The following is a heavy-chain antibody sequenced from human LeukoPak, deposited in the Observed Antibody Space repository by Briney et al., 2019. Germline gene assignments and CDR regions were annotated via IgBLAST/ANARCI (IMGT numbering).Heavy chain of an antibody. Sequence: GGALRLSCAAPGFTFSSYDMTWVRQAPGRGLEWVSSIRPSGDNTYYGDSVKGRFTISRDNSKNTVYLQMNNMRVDDTAVYYCARVAGWHWFDPWGQGTLVTVSS. CDR2: IRPSGDNT. CDR1: GFTFSSYD. J-gene: IGHJ5*02. CDR3: ARVAGWHWFDP. V-gene: IGHV3-23*01. D-gene: IGHD6-19*01.